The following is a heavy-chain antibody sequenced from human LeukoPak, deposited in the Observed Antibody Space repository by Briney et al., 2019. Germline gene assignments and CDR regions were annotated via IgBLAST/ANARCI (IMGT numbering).Heavy chain of an antibody. CDR3: ARESVAAQGHAFDI. CDR1: GGSISSGSYY. J-gene: IGHJ3*02. Sequence: SQTLSLTCTVSGGSISSGSYYWSWIRQPAGKGLEWIGRIYTSGSTNYNPSLKSRVTISVDTSKNQFSLKLSSVTAADTAVYYCARESVAAQGHAFDIWGQGTMVTVSS. D-gene: IGHD6-6*01. CDR2: IYTSGST. V-gene: IGHV4-61*02.